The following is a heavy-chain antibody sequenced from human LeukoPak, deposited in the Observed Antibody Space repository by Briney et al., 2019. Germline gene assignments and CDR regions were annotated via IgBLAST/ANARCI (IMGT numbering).Heavy chain of an antibody. Sequence: SGGSLRLSCAASGFTFSSYAMSWVRQAPGKGLEWVSAISGSGGSTYYADSVKGRFTISRDNSKNTLYLQMNSLRAEDTAVYYCAKVTDFWSGYYDGWGQGTLVTVSS. J-gene: IGHJ4*02. CDR1: GFTFSSYA. CDR2: ISGSGGST. CDR3: AKVTDFWSGYYDG. V-gene: IGHV3-23*01. D-gene: IGHD3-3*01.